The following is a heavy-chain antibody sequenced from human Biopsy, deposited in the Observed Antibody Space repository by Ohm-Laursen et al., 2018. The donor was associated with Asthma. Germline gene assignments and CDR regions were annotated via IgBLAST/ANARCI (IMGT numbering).Heavy chain of an antibody. CDR2: ISVYNSNT. CDR1: GYTFNSAG. Sequence: SVKVSCKTSGYTFNSAGITWVRQAPGQGLEWMGWISVYNSNTKVAQKLQDRVTMITDTSTSTACMELRSLRSDDTAVYFCARAVDYSHYYGIDVWGQGTTVTVS. CDR3: ARAVDYSHYYGIDV. J-gene: IGHJ6*02. V-gene: IGHV1-18*01. D-gene: IGHD3-10*01.